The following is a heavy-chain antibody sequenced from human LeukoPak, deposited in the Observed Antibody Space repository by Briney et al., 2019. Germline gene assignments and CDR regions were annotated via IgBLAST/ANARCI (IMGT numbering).Heavy chain of an antibody. V-gene: IGHV4-4*07. Sequence: PSETLSLTCTVSGGSISSYYWSWIRQPAGKGLEWIGRIYTSGSTNYNPYLKSRVTMSVDTSKNQFSLKLSSVTAADTAVYYCARTVVVVTADRYYYYYMDVWGKGTTVTVSS. D-gene: IGHD2-21*02. CDR2: IYTSGST. CDR1: GGSISSYY. CDR3: ARTVVVVTADRYYYYYMDV. J-gene: IGHJ6*03.